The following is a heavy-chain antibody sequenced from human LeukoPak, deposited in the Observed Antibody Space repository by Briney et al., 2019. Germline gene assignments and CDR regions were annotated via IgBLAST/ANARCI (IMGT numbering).Heavy chain of an antibody. CDR1: GGSISSGSYY. CDR3: AGGLRIAVAGTGY. Sequence: SQTLSLTCTVSGGSISSGSYYWSWIRQPAGKGLEWIGRIYTSGSTNYNPSLKSRVTISADTSKNQFSLKLSSVTAADTAVYYCAGGLRIAVAGTGYWGQGTLVTVSS. V-gene: IGHV4-61*02. J-gene: IGHJ4*02. CDR2: IYTSGST. D-gene: IGHD6-19*01.